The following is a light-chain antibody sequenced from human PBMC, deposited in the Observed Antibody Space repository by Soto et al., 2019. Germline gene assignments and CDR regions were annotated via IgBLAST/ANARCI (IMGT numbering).Light chain of an antibody. CDR2: DVS. Sequence: QSVLTQPASVSGSPGQSITISCTGTSSDLGGYTYVSWYQQHPGKAPKLMIYDVSNRPSGVSDRFSGSKSGNTASLTISGLQAEDEADYYCSSYTSSSTLVFGTGTKLTVL. J-gene: IGLJ1*01. CDR3: SSYTSSSTLV. CDR1: SSDLGGYTY. V-gene: IGLV2-14*01.